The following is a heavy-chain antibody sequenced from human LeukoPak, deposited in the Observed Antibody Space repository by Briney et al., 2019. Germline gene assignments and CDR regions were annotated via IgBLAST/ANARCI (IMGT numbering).Heavy chain of an antibody. D-gene: IGHD3-22*01. Sequence: PSETLSLTCTVSGGSISSYYWNWIRQLPGKGLEYIGYISYSGSTNYNPSLKSRVTISFDTSKEQFSLKMNSVTAADTAVYYCAREGWGYDSSAYRSRYFDLWGRGTLVTVSS. V-gene: IGHV4-59*01. J-gene: IGHJ2*01. CDR2: ISYSGST. CDR3: AREGWGYDSSAYRSRYFDL. CDR1: GGSISSYY.